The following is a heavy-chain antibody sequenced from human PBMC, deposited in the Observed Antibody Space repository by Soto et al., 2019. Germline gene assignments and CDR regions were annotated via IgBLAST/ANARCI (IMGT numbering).Heavy chain of an antibody. D-gene: IGHD5-18*01. CDR3: ARAAYNYGPFDD. CDR1: GGYITLYY. CDR2: IYTSGTT. Sequence: PSATQSLTCPCSGGYITLYYLNWIRQPAGKGLEWIGHIYTSGTTNYNPSFKSRVTMSLDTSQNQFSLRLTSVTAADTAVYYCARAAYNYGPFDDWGQGTLVPFSS. J-gene: IGHJ4*02. V-gene: IGHV4-4*07.